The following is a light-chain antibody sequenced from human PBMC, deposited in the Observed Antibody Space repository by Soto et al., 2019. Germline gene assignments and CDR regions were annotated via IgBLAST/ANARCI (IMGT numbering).Light chain of an antibody. V-gene: IGLV2-14*01. J-gene: IGLJ1*01. CDR1: TSDVGGYNY. CDR3: LSKTRSISYV. Sequence: QSALTQPASVSGSPGQSITISCTGTTSDVGGYNYVSWYQQHPGKVPKLLIHEVSNRPSGVSNRFSGSKSGNTASLTISGLQAEDEADYYCLSKTRSISYVFGTGTKV. CDR2: EVS.